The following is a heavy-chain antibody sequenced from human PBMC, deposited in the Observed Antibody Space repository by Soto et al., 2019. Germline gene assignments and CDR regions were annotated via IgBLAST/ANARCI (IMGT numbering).Heavy chain of an antibody. CDR3: ARDRPLAYCGGDCYPFDY. J-gene: IGHJ4*02. D-gene: IGHD2-21*02. V-gene: IGHV4-59*11. Sequence: LSLTCTVSGGSISSHYWSWIRQPPGKGLEWIGYIYYSGSTNYNPSLKSRVTISVDTSKNQFSLRSLRSDDTAVYYCARDRPLAYCGGDCYPFDYWGQGTLVTVSS. CDR1: GGSISSHY. CDR2: IYYSGST.